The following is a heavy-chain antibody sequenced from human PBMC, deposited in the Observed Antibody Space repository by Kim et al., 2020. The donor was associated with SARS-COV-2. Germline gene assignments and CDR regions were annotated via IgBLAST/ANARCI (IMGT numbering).Heavy chain of an antibody. Sequence: GGSLRLSCAASGFTFDDYTMHWVRQAPGKGLEWVSLISWDGGSTYYADSVKGRFTISRDNSKNSLYLQMNSLRTEDTALYYCAKDRSKANYYDSSGYYFSGAFDIWGQGTMVTVSS. CDR3: AKDRSKANYYDSSGYYFSGAFDI. CDR2: ISWDGGST. CDR1: GFTFDDYT. J-gene: IGHJ3*02. V-gene: IGHV3-43*01. D-gene: IGHD3-22*01.